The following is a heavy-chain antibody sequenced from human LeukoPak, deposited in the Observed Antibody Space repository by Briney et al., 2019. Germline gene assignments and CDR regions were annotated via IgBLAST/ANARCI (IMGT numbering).Heavy chain of an antibody. Sequence: PGGSLRLSCAASGFTFSSYSMNWVRQAPGKGLEWVSSINIYYADSVKGRFTISRDNAKNSLYLQMNSLRAEDTAVYYCARDGYDFWSGYNAFDTWGQGTMVTVSS. V-gene: IGHV3-21*01. CDR1: GFTFSSYS. CDR2: INI. CDR3: ARDGYDFWSGYNAFDT. J-gene: IGHJ3*02. D-gene: IGHD3-3*01.